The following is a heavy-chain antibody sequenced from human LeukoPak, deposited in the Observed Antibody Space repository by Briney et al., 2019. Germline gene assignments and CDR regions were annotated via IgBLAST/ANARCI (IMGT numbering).Heavy chain of an antibody. Sequence: SETLSLTCTVSGGSVSSGSYYWSWIRQPPGKGLEWIGYSYYSGSTNYNPSLKSRVTISVDTSKNQFSLKLNSVTAADTAVYYCAREGVTPPNWFDPWGQGTLVTVSS. J-gene: IGHJ5*02. CDR3: AREGVTPPNWFDP. CDR1: GGSVSSGSYY. CDR2: SYYSGST. D-gene: IGHD3-10*01. V-gene: IGHV4-61*01.